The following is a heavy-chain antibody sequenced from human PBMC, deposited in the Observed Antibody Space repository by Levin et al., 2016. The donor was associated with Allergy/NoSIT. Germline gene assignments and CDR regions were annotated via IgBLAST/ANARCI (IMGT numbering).Heavy chain of an antibody. D-gene: IGHD3-9*01. CDR3: AMRATGYNYFDY. Sequence: ASVKVSCKASGYTFTSYGISWVRQAPGQGLEWMGWISAYNGNTNYAQKLQGRVTMTTDTSTSTAYMELRSLRSDDTAVYYCAMRATGYNYFDYWGQGTLVTVSS. CDR2: ISAYNGNT. J-gene: IGHJ4*02. CDR1: GYTFTSYG. V-gene: IGHV1-18*01.